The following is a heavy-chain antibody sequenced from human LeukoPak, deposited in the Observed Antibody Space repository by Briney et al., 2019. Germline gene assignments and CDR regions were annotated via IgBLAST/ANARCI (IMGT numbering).Heavy chain of an antibody. CDR1: GFTFDDYA. Sequence: GGSLRLSCAASGFTFDDYAMHWVRQAPGKGLEWVSGISWNSGSIGYADSVKGRFTISRDNAKNSLYLQMNSLRAEDTVLYYCAKDLAAAGTNWFDPWGQGTLVTVSS. V-gene: IGHV3-9*01. CDR2: ISWNSGSI. CDR3: AKDLAAAGTNWFDP. D-gene: IGHD6-13*01. J-gene: IGHJ5*02.